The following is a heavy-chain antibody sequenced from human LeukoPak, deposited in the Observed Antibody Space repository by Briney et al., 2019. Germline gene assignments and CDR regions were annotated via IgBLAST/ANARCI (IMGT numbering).Heavy chain of an antibody. J-gene: IGHJ4*02. V-gene: IGHV4-61*02. Sequence: SQTLSLTCTVSGDSIRSGNFYWTWIRQPAGKGLEWIGRIYTGGNTNYNPSLQSRVAISMDTSKNQFSLNLISVTAADTAVYYFARWGRPNRVFLWGQGTLVAVSS. CDR3: ARWGRPNRVFL. D-gene: IGHD3-16*01. CDR2: IYTGGNT. CDR1: GDSIRSGNFY.